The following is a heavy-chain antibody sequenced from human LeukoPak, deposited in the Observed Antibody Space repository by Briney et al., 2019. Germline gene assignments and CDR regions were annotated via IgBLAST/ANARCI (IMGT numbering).Heavy chain of an antibody. CDR3: ARGPREWELYFDY. V-gene: IGHV4-39*07. J-gene: IGHJ4*02. Sequence: PSETLSLTCTVSGGSISSSTYYWGWIRQPPGKGLKWIGSILYSGTTYYNASLKSRVTISVDTSKNQFSLKLSSVTAADTAVYYCARGPREWELYFDYWGQGTLVTVSS. CDR2: ILYSGTT. D-gene: IGHD1-26*01. CDR1: GGSISSSTYY.